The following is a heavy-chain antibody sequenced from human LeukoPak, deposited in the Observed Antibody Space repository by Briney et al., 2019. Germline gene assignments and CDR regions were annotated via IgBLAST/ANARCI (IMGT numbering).Heavy chain of an antibody. CDR1: GFTFSTYA. CDR3: AKLHHFDWLLVSNWFDP. J-gene: IGHJ5*02. Sequence: GGSLRLSCAASGFTFSTYAMSWVRQAPGKGLEWVSGINGSDGSTYYADSVKGRFTISRDNSKNTLYLQMSSLRAEDTALYYCAKLHHFDWLLVSNWFDPWGQGTLVTVSS. D-gene: IGHD3-9*01. V-gene: IGHV3-23*01. CDR2: INGSDGST.